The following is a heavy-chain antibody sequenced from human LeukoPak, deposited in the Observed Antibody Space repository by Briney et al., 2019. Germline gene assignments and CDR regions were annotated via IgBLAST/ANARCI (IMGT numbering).Heavy chain of an antibody. CDR3: ARMNDYVWGSYRYGGSYYFDY. D-gene: IGHD3-16*02. J-gene: IGHJ4*02. CDR2: ISSSGSTI. V-gene: IGHV3-48*03. CDR1: GFIFSSYE. Sequence: GGSLRLFCAASGFIFSSYEMNWVSQAPGKGLEWVSYISSSGSTIYYADSVKGRFTISRHNAKNSLYLQMNSLRAEDTAVYYCARMNDYVWGSYRYGGSYYFDYWGQGTLVTVTS.